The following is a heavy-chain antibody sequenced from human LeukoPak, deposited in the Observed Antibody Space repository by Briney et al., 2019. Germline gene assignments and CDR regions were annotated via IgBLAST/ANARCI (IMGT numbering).Heavy chain of an antibody. CDR1: GFTFNAYS. J-gene: IGHJ4*02. D-gene: IGHD1-26*01. CDR3: VRDIGSYPPEK. Sequence: GGSLRLSCVASGFTFNAYSMNWARQAPGKGLEWVSLMYSHGLTSYGDSVRGRFTISRDTSKNTLHLQMNSPRAEDTAIYYCVRDIGSYPPEKWGQGTLVTVSS. CDR2: MYSHGLT. V-gene: IGHV3-53*01.